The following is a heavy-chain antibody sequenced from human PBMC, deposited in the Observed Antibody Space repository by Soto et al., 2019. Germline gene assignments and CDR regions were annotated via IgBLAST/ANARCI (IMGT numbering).Heavy chain of an antibody. V-gene: IGHV4-39*01. D-gene: IGHD2-2*03. Sequence: QLQLQESGPGLVKPSETLSLTCTVSGGSISSSSYYWGWIRQPPGKGLEWIGSIYYSGSTYYNPSLKSXVTXPXITSKNQFSLKLSSVTAADTAVYYCESQKRMDHFAYWGQGTLVTVSS. CDR3: ESQKRMDHFAY. CDR1: GGSISSSSYY. CDR2: IYYSGST. J-gene: IGHJ4*02.